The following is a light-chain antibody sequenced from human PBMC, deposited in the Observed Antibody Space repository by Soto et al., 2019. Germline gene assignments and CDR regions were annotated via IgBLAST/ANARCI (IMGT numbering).Light chain of an antibody. V-gene: IGKV3-20*01. CDR1: QSVGSRY. Sequence: LLTPCPSTVALSSVQPATLSCSSSQSVGSRYLAWYQQTPGQTPRLLIYGASSRATGIPDRFSGSGSGTDFTLTINRVEPEDFAVYYCQQYGSSPLTFGRGTKVDI. CDR2: GAS. CDR3: QQYGSSPLT. J-gene: IGKJ4*01.